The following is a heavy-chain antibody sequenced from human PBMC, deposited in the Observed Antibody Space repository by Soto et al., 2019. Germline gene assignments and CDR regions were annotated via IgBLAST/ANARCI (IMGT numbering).Heavy chain of an antibody. CDR1: GFSLNTRGVG. Sequence: ITLKESGPTLVKPTQTLTLTCTFSGFSLNTRGVGVGWIRQPPGKALEWLALISWDGEKRYSPSLKSRLTITKDLSEYLVVLTMINMDLVDTATYYCAHRRGDRLTGHYYLVSWGQGTQVTVSS. J-gene: IGHJ4*02. CDR2: ISWDGEK. CDR3: AHRRGDRLTGHYYLVS. D-gene: IGHD3-9*01. V-gene: IGHV2-5*02.